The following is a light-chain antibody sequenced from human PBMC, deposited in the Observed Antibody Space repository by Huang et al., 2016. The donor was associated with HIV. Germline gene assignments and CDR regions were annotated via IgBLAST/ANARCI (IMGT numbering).Light chain of an antibody. Sequence: EIVMTQSPATLSVSQGERATLSCRASQSGSSNLAWYQQKPGQAPGLLIYAASTRATGIPARFSGSGSGTEFTLTISSLQSEDFAVYYCQQYNNWPRTFGQGTKVEIK. CDR2: AAS. V-gene: IGKV3-15*01. CDR3: QQYNNWPRT. CDR1: QSGSSN. J-gene: IGKJ1*01.